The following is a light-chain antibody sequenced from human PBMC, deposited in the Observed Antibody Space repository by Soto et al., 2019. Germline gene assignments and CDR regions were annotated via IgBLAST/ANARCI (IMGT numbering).Light chain of an antibody. V-gene: IGKV3-15*01. CDR2: GAS. J-gene: IGKJ4*01. CDR3: QQYNNWPLT. CDR1: QSVSSN. Sequence: EIVRTQSPATLSVSPGERATLSCRASQSVSSNLAWYQQQPGQAPRLLIYGASTRATGFPARFSGSGSGTEFTLTISSLQSEDFAVYYCQQYNNWPLTFGGGTKVDIK.